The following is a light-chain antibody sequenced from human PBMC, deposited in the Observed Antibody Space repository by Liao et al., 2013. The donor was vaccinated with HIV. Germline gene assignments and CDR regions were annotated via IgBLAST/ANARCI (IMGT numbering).Light chain of an antibody. CDR2: KDS. CDR3: QSADISGTYYVV. V-gene: IGLV3-25*03. J-gene: IGLJ2*01. CDR1: ALPKQY. Sequence: SYELTQPPSVSVSPGQTARITCSGDALPKQYAYWYQQKPGQAPVLVIYKDSERPSGIPERFSGSSSGTTVTLTISGVQAEDEADYYCQSADISGTYYVVFGGGTKLTVL.